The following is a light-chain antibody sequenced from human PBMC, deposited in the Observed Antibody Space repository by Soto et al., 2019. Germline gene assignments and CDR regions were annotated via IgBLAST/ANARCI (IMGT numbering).Light chain of an antibody. CDR3: QQSYRTPYT. CDR2: AAS. V-gene: IGKV1-39*01. CDR1: QSISSY. J-gene: IGKJ2*01. Sequence: DIQMTQSPSSLSASVGDRVTITCRASQSISSYFNWYQQKPGKAPKLLIYAASSLQSGVPSRFSGNGSGTDFTLTISSLQPEDFATYYCQQSYRTPYTLGQGTKLEIK.